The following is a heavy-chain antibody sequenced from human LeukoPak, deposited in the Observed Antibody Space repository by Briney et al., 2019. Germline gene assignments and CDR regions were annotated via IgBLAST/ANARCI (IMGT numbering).Heavy chain of an antibody. CDR2: INPIGGST. CDR3: ARLRIDDRDVYDSSGYFYLDF. J-gene: IGHJ4*02. CDR1: GYTFSSYY. V-gene: IGHV1-46*01. Sequence: GGSLRLSCAASGYTFSSYYIHWVRQAPGQGLEWMGIINPIGGSTTYAQKFQGRVTMTRDTSTSTVYLDLSSLRSEDTAVYYCARLRIDDRDVYDSSGYFYLDFWGQGTLVTVSS. D-gene: IGHD3-22*01.